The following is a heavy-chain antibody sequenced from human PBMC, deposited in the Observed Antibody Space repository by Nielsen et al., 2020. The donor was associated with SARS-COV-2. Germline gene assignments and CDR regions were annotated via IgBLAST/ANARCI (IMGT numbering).Heavy chain of an antibody. CDR3: ARLGCSSTSCYNGGAFDI. CDR1: GFTFSSYG. CDR2: ISYDGSNK. J-gene: IGHJ3*02. Sequence: GESLKISCAASGFTFSSYGMHWVRQAPSKGLEWVAVISYDGSNKYYADSVKGRFTISRDNSKNTLYLQMNSLRAEDTAVYYCARLGCSSTSCYNGGAFDIWGQGTMVTVSS. V-gene: IGHV3-30*19. D-gene: IGHD2-2*02.